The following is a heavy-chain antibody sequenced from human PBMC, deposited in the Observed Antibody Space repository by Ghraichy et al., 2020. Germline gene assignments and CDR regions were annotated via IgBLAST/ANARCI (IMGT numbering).Heavy chain of an antibody. J-gene: IGHJ4*02. CDR1: GFTFSSYG. CDR2: ISYDGSNK. CDR3: AKDGGAMITFGGVADY. D-gene: IGHD3-16*01. Sequence: GGSLRLSCAASGFTFSSYGMHWVRQAPGKGLEWVAVISYDGSNKYYADSVKGRFTISRDNSKNTLYLQMNSLRAEDTAVYYCAKDGGAMITFGGVADYWGQGTLVTVSS. V-gene: IGHV3-30*18.